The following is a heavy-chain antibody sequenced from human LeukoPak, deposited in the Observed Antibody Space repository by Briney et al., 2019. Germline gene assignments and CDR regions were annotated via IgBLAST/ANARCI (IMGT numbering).Heavy chain of an antibody. J-gene: IGHJ4*02. CDR2: VSHNGTT. V-gene: IGHV4-34*01. Sequence: SESLSLTCAVYGESFTSYYWSWIRQPPGKGLEWIGEVSHNGTTTYNPPLKRRVTITPNTTNKIQFSMNLTSLTAADTAVYYCVRGGYGGYVRQWGEGALVTVSS. D-gene: IGHD5-12*01. CDR3: VRGGYGGYVRQ. CDR1: GESFTSYY.